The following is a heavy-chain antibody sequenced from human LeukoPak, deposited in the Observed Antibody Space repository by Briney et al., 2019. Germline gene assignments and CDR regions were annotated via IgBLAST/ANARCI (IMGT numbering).Heavy chain of an antibody. D-gene: IGHD5-18*01. CDR2: IKIKTDGATT. Sequence: GRCLSLSCAVSVFTLRRYAMSWVRHARAKGREWVGRIKIKTDGATTDYAAPVKGRFTTSRDDSKHTLYLQMHSLKTEDTAVYYCTTEYVDTAMAWGQGTLVTVSS. CDR3: TTEYVDTAMA. J-gene: IGHJ5*02. CDR1: VFTLRRYA. V-gene: IGHV3-15*01.